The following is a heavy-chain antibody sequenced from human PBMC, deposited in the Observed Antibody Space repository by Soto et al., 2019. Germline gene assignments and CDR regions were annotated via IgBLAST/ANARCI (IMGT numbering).Heavy chain of an antibody. J-gene: IGHJ4*02. V-gene: IGHV1-46*01. CDR3: ARVSDNLTGKSYYFDY. CDR1: GYRFTSYY. D-gene: IGHD3-9*01. CDR2: INPSGGSA. Sequence: ASVKVSCKGSGYRFTSYYMHWVRQAPGQGLEWMGVINPSGGSATYLQKFQGRVTITRDTSASTAYMELSSLRSEDTAVYYCARVSDNLTGKSYYFDYWGQGTLVTVSS.